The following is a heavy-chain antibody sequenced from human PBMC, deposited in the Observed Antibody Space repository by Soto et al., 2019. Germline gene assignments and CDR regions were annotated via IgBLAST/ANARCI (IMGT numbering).Heavy chain of an antibody. Sequence: QVHLLESGGGVVQPWRSLRLSCAASGFMFSNYGMNWVRQAPGKGLEWLAVISYDGSKKDYADSVKGRFTXSRDXTKXXXXXXXXXXXXXXXXXXXXXKDRTRSGFVGITGSGVDSWGQGTLVTVSA. CDR2: ISYDGSKK. J-gene: IGHJ4*02. D-gene: IGHD1-20*01. CDR1: GFMFSNYG. CDR3: XKDRTRSGFVGITGSGVDS. V-gene: IGHV3-30*03.